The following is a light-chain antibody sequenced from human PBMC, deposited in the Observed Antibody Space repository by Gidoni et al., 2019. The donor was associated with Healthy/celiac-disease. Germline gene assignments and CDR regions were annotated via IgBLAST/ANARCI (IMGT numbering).Light chain of an antibody. CDR2: EVS. CDR3: SSYTSSVWV. J-gene: IGLJ3*02. V-gene: IGLV2-14*01. Sequence: QSALTQPASVSGSPGQSITISCTGTSSDVGGYNYVSWYQQHPGKAPKLMIYEVSTRPSGVSNRFSGSKSGNTASLTLSGLQAEDEADYYCSSYTSSVWVFGGGTKLTVL. CDR1: SSDVGGYNY.